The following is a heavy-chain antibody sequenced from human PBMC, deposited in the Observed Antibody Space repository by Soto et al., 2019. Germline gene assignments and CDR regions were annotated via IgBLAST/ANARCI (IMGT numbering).Heavy chain of an antibody. CDR2: FYWDDDK. J-gene: IGHJ4*02. CDR3: AHRVLRTVFGLVTTTAIYFDF. Sequence: QITLNESGPTVVRPTETLTLTCRFSGFSLTTSGVGVGWIRQSPGKAPEWLALFYWDDDKRYSASLKSSLTITKDTSKNQVVLTVSDLDPTDTATYYCAHRVLRTVFGLVTTTAIYFDFWGQGTPVAVSS. V-gene: IGHV2-5*02. CDR1: GFSLTTSGVG. D-gene: IGHD3-3*01.